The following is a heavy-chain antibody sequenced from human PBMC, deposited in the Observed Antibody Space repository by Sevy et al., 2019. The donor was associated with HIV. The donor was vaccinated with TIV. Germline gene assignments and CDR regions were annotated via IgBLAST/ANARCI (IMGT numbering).Heavy chain of an antibody. CDR1: GFTFSNYW. J-gene: IGHJ5*02. CDR2: IKEDGSEN. CDR3: ARVGGCSSTSCFAYWFDP. D-gene: IGHD2-2*01. V-gene: IGHV3-7*03. Sequence: GGSRLSCAASGFTFSNYWMSWVRQAPGKGLEWVANIKEDGSENYYVDSVKGRFTISRDNAKNSLCLQMNSLRAEDTAVYYCARVGGCSSTSCFAYWFDPWGQGTLVTVSS.